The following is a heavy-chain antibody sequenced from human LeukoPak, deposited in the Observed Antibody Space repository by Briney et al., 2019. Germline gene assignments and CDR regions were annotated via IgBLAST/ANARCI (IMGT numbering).Heavy chain of an antibody. V-gene: IGHV4-4*02. CDR3: AREVLGGFNPGAY. Sequence: SETLSLTCTVSLDSTTSNFWSWVRQPPGKGLEWIGEIHRSGSPNYNPSLQSRVTISIDRSRNQHALELSSVTAADTAVYYCAREVLGGFNPGAYWGQGTLVTVSS. CDR2: IHRSGSP. J-gene: IGHJ4*02. D-gene: IGHD1-14*01. CDR1: LDSTTSNF.